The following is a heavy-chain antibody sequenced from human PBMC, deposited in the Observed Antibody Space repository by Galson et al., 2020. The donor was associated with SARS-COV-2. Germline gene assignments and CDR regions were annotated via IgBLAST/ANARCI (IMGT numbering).Heavy chain of an antibody. Sequence: GESLKISCAASGFTVSSNYMSWVRQAPGKGLEWVSVIYSGGSTYYADSVKGRFTISRDNSKNTLYLQTNSLRAEDTAVYYCAADIKPYDSSGYYPVLGFDYWGQGTLVTVSS. CDR2: IYSGGST. CDR3: AADIKPYDSSGYYPVLGFDY. J-gene: IGHJ4*02. V-gene: IGHV3-53*01. D-gene: IGHD3-22*01. CDR1: GFTVSSNY.